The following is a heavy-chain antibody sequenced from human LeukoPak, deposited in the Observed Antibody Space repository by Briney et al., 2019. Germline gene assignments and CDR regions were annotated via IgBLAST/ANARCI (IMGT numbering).Heavy chain of an antibody. CDR2: ISGSGGST. V-gene: IGHV3-23*01. D-gene: IGHD3-22*01. CDR3: AKDRPLEYYYDSSGQDY. Sequence: PGGSLRLSCAASGFTFSIYAMSWVRQAPGKGLEWVSAISGSGGSTYYADSVKGRFTISRDNSKNTLYLQMNSLRAEDTAVYYCAKDRPLEYYYDSSGQDYWGQGTLVTVSS. CDR1: GFTFSIYA. J-gene: IGHJ4*02.